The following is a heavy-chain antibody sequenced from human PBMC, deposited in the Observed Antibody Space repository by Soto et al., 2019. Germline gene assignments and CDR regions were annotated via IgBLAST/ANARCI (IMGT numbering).Heavy chain of an antibody. J-gene: IGHJ3*01. CDR1: GFTFDGYS. Sequence: EVQLVESGGGLVRPGGSLRLSCAVSGFTFDGYSMNWVRQAPGRGLEWVSSVSRTSVYIYHRDSVKGRLTSARDNARNSLYLQMNRLRVEDTALYYCARDVSLSTHYAFDVWGQGTMVTVSS. CDR3: ARDVSLSTHYAFDV. V-gene: IGHV3-21*02. D-gene: IGHD1-1*01. CDR2: VSRTSVYI.